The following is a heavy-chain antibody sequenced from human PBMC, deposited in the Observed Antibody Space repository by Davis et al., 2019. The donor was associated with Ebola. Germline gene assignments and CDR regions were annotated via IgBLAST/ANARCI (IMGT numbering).Heavy chain of an antibody. CDR1: GGSISSYY. V-gene: IGHV4-59*12. Sequence: SETLSLTCTVSGGSISSYYWSWIRQPPGKGLEWIGYIYYSGSTYYNPSLKSRVTISVDTSKNQFSLKLSSVTAADTAVYYCARGSSSWDDGQRGWGQGTLVTVSS. CDR2: IYYSGST. J-gene: IGHJ4*02. CDR3: ARGSSSWDDGQRG. D-gene: IGHD6-13*01.